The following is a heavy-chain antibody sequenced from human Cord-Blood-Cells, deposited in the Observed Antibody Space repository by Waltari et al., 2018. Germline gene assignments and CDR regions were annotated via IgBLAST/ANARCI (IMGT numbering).Heavy chain of an antibody. CDR3: ARGGEDNWFDP. CDR1: GGSFSGYY. CDR2: INHSGST. D-gene: IGHD3-10*01. V-gene: IGHV4-34*01. Sequence: QVQLQQWGAGLLKPSETLSLTCAVYGGSFSGYYWSWIRQPPGKGLEWIGEINHSGSTNYNPSLKSRFTISVDTSKNQFSLKLSSVTAADTAVYYCARGGEDNWFDPWGQGTLVTVSS. J-gene: IGHJ5*02.